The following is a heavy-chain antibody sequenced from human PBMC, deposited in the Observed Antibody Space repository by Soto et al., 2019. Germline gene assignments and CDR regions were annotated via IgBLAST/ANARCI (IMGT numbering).Heavy chain of an antibody. D-gene: IGHD3-16*01. Sequence: QVQLQESGPGLVKPSQTLSLTCTVSGGSISSGDYYWSWIRQHPGKGLEWIGYIYYSGSTYYNPSPQRRVTISVDTSKNQFSLKLSSVTAADTAVYYCARWGSGSRLGFDPWGQGTLVTVSS. CDR3: ARWGSGSRLGFDP. V-gene: IGHV4-31*03. CDR1: GGSISSGDYY. J-gene: IGHJ5*02. CDR2: IYYSGST.